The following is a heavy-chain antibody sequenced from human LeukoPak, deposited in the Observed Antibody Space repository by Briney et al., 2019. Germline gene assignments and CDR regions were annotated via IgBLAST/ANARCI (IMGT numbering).Heavy chain of an antibody. CDR3: ARAVPGIAAAGAYFDY. D-gene: IGHD6-13*01. CDR1: GFTFSGYW. V-gene: IGHV3-23*01. J-gene: IGHJ4*02. Sequence: GESLRLSCAASGFTFSGYWMHWVRQAPGKGLEWVSGISGSGGTTYYADSVKGRFTISRDNSKNTLYLQMNSLRAEDTAVYYCARAVPGIAAAGAYFDYWGQGTLVTVSS. CDR2: ISGSGGTT.